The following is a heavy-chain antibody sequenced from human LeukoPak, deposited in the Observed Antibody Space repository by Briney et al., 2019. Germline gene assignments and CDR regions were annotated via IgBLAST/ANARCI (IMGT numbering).Heavy chain of an antibody. J-gene: IGHJ4*02. Sequence: PGGSLRLSCAASGFTVSSNYMSWVRQAPGKGLEWVSVIYSGGSTYYADSVKGRFTISRDNSKNTLYLQMNSLKTEDTAVYYCTTVDGSSGPHFDHWGQGTLVTVSS. CDR3: TTVDGSSGPHFDH. CDR1: GFTVSSNY. CDR2: IYSGGST. V-gene: IGHV3-53*01. D-gene: IGHD3-22*01.